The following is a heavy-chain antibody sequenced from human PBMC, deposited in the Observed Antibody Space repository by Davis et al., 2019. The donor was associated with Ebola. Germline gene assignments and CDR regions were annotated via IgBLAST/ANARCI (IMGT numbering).Heavy chain of an antibody. Sequence: GESLKISCKASGYSFTSYYISWVRQVPGKGLEWMGIIYPDDSDTRYGPSFQGQVTISADESISTAYLQWSSLKASDTAMYYCARDPVSGNSRYGMDVWAKGPRSPSPQ. D-gene: IGHD4-23*01. CDR3: ARDPVSGNSRYGMDV. J-gene: IGHJ6*04. CDR1: GYSFTSYY. CDR2: IYPDDSDT. V-gene: IGHV5-51*01.